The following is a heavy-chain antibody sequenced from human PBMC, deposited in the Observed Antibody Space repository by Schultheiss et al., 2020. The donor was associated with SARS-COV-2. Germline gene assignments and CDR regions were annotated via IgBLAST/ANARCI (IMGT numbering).Heavy chain of an antibody. Sequence: SETLSLTCTVSGGSISSYYWSWIRQPPGMGLEWIGYIYYSGSTNYNPSLKSRVTISVDTSKNQFSLKLSSVTAADTAVYYCARGFRRIRHAGALDPWGQGALVTVSS. D-gene: IGHD3-10*01. CDR1: GGSISSYY. J-gene: IGHJ5*02. CDR2: IYYSGST. CDR3: ARGFRRIRHAGALDP. V-gene: IGHV4-59*01.